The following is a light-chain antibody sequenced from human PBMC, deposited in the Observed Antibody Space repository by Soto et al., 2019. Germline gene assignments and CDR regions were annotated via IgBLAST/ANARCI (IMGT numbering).Light chain of an antibody. Sequence: DIQMTQSPSTLSGSVGDRVTITFRASQSISSWLAWYQQKPGKAPKILIYKASSLESGVPSRFSGSGSGTEFTLTISSLQPDDFATYYCQQYNSYWTFGQGTKVDIK. V-gene: IGKV1-5*03. CDR3: QQYNSYWT. J-gene: IGKJ1*01. CDR1: QSISSW. CDR2: KAS.